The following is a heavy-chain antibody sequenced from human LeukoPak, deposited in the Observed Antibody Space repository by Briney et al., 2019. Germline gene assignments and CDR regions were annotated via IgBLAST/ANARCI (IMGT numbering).Heavy chain of an antibody. CDR1: GGSFSGYY. D-gene: IGHD1-26*01. Sequence: SETLSLTCAVYGGSFSGYYWGWIRQPPGKGLEWIGQVSQSGSTSYNPSLKSRVSISLDTSKNQFSLKLSSVTAADTAVYYCARGQMGATRLESSFDYWGQGTLVTVSS. CDR2: VSQSGST. J-gene: IGHJ4*02. CDR3: ARGQMGATRLESSFDY. V-gene: IGHV4-34*01.